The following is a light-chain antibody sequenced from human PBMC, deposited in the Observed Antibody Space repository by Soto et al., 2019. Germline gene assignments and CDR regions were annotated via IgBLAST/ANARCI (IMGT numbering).Light chain of an antibody. V-gene: IGKV3-11*01. CDR3: QQRSNWSLLT. CDR1: QSVGSS. J-gene: IGKJ4*01. CDR2: DTS. Sequence: EIVLTQSPATLSLSPGERATLSCRASQSVGSSFAWYQQKPGQAPRLLIHDTSNRATDIPARFSGSWSGTDFTLTISSLEPEDFAFYYCQQRSNWSLLTFGGGTKVEIK.